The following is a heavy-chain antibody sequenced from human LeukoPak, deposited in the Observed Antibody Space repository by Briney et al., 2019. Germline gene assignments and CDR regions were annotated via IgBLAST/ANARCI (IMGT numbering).Heavy chain of an antibody. V-gene: IGHV3-33*01. J-gene: IGHJ4*02. CDR3: ASSTSKYSSSNFDY. CDR1: GFTFRSFG. CDR2: IWYDGSKT. D-gene: IGHD6-13*01. Sequence: PGRSLRLSCAASGFTFRSFGMHWVRQAPGKGLEWVAVIWYDGSKTYYADSVKGRFTISRDNSKNTLYLQMNSLRAEDTAAYYCASSTSKYSSSNFDYWGQGTLVTVSS.